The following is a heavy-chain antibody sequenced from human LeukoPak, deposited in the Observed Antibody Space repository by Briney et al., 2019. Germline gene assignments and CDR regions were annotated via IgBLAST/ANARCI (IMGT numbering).Heavy chain of an antibody. D-gene: IGHD2-2*01. CDR1: GYTFTSYG. J-gene: IGHJ6*02. CDR2: ISAYNGNT. CDR3: ARYIVVVPAAMELYYYYYGMDV. V-gene: IGHV1-18*01. Sequence: GASVKVSCKASGYTFTSYGISWVRQAPGQGLEWMGWISAYNGNTNYAQKLQGRVTMTTDTSTSTAYMELRSLRSDDTAVYYCARYIVVVPAAMELYYYYYGMDVWGQGTTVTVSS.